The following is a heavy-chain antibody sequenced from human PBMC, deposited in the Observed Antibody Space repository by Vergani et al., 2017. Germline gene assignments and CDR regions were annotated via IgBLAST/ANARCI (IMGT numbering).Heavy chain of an antibody. V-gene: IGHV3-11*01. J-gene: IGHJ3*01. CDR1: GFTFSDYY. CDR2: ISSSGSTI. CDR3: ARDPRTYYYESSGSHDAFDF. D-gene: IGHD3-22*01. Sequence: QVQLVESGGGLVKPGGSLRLSCAASGFTFSDYYMSWIRQAPGKGLEWVSYISSSGSTIYYADSVKGRFTISRDNAKNSLYLQMNSLRAEDTAVYYCARDPRTYYYESSGSHDAFDFWGQGTMVTVSS.